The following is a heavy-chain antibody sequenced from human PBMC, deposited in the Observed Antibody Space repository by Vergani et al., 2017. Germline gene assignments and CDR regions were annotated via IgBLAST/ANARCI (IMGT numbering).Heavy chain of an antibody. D-gene: IGHD2-2*01. V-gene: IGHV1-45*02. CDR3: ALAESSTSCINSVCITPETGSWFDP. Sequence: QMQLVQSGAEVKKTGSSVKVSCKASGYTFTYRYLHWVRQAPGQALEWMGWITPFNGNTNYAQKFQDRVTITRDRSMSKAYMELSSLRSEDTAMYYCALAESSTSCINSVCITPETGSWFDPWGQGTLVTVSS. CDR2: ITPFNGNT. CDR1: GYTFTYRY. J-gene: IGHJ5*02.